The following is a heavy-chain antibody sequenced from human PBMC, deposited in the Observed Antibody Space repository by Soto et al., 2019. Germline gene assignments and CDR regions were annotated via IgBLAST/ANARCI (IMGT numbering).Heavy chain of an antibody. V-gene: IGHV4-59*01. J-gene: IGHJ5*02. CDR3: ASSDIVGREVNTWFDP. D-gene: IGHD3-22*01. Sequence: KPSETLSLTCTVSAGSITTSYWSWIRQPLGKALEWIGYISYRGSTNYNPSLKSRLTISIDTSKSQISLKLTSMTTADTAVYYCASSDIVGREVNTWFDPWGQGTLVAVSS. CDR1: AGSITTSY. CDR2: ISYRGST.